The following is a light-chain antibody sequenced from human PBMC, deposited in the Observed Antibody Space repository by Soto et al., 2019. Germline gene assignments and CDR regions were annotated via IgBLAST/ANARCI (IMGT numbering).Light chain of an antibody. V-gene: IGKV3-15*01. CDR2: GAS. CDR3: QQGHNWPLT. Sequence: EIVMTQSPATLSLYPGDRAALSCRASQGISSELAGYQQKPGQPPRLLIYGASTRATGVPARFTGSGSGSDFTLTISGLQSEDFAVYYCQQGHNWPLTFGQGTRLEI. J-gene: IGKJ2*01. CDR1: QGISSE.